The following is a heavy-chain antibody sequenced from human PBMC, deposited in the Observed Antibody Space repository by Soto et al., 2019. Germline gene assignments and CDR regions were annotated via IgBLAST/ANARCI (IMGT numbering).Heavy chain of an antibody. J-gene: IGHJ4*02. CDR3: ARSRYTGTYSSRFLDY. V-gene: IGHV3-53*01. CDR2: LYTGTDT. D-gene: IGHD1-26*01. CDR1: GFTVSSTY. Sequence: VGSLRLSCAASGFTVSSTYLTWVRQAPGKGLEWVAILYTGTDTVYADSVKGRFIISRDSSKNTFYLQMNSLRAEDTAMYFCARSRYTGTYSSRFLDYWGQGSLVTVSP.